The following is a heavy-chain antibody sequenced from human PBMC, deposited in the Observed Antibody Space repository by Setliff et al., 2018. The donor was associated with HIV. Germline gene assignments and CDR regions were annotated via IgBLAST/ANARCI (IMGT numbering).Heavy chain of an antibody. CDR2: VNHSGST. J-gene: IGHJ3*02. CDR1: GGSFNGYY. D-gene: IGHD3-22*01. V-gene: IGHV4-34*01. CDR3: AREDTTGYYSLSAFDI. Sequence: SETLSLTCAVYGGSFNGYYWSWIRQPPGKGLEWIGEVNHSGSTNYNPSLKSRVTISVDTSKNQFSLKLSSVTAADTAVYYCAREDTTGYYSLSAFDIWGQGTLVTVSS.